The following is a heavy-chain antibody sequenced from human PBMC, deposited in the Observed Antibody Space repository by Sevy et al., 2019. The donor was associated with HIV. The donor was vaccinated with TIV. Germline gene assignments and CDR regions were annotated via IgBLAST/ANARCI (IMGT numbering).Heavy chain of an antibody. CDR2: PSYDGSNK. CDR1: GFTFSSYG. J-gene: IGHJ3*02. CDR3: AKGSRMGAGDSPRERSDAFDI. V-gene: IGHV3-30*18. Sequence: GGSLRLTCAASGFTFSSYGMHWVRLAPGKGLEWVAVPSYDGSNKDYADSVKGRFTISRDNSKNTLYLQMNSLRAEDTAVYYCAKGSRMGAGDSPRERSDAFDIWGQGTMVTVSS. D-gene: IGHD2-21*02.